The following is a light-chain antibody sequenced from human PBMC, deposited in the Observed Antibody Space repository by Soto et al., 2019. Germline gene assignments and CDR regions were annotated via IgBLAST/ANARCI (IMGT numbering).Light chain of an antibody. Sequence: DIQMTQSPSAVSASVGDRVTITCRASQDISSYLNWYQQKPGKAPKLLIYAASSLQSGVPSRFSGSGSGTDFTLTINSLQPEDFATYYCQQSYSPITFGQGTRLEIK. J-gene: IGKJ5*01. CDR1: QDISSY. CDR2: AAS. CDR3: QQSYSPIT. V-gene: IGKV1-39*01.